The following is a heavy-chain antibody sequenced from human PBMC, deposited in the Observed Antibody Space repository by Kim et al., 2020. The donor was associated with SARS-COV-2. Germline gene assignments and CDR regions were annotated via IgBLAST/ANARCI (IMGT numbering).Heavy chain of an antibody. V-gene: IGHV4-59*01. CDR2: IYYSGST. D-gene: IGHD5-18*01. CDR1: GGSISSYY. Sequence: SETLSLTCTVSGGSISSYYWSWIWQPPGKGLEWIGYIYYSGSTNYNPSLKSRVTISVDTSKNQFSLKLSSVTAADTAVYYCARVRYSYGLPFDYWGQGTLVTVSS. J-gene: IGHJ4*02. CDR3: ARVRYSYGLPFDY.